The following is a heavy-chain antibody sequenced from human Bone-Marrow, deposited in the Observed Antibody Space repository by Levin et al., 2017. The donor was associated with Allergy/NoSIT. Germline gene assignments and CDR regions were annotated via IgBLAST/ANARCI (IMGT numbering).Heavy chain of an antibody. V-gene: IGHV3-30-3*01. J-gene: IGHJ4*02. Sequence: GESLKISCAASGFTFSSYAMHWVRQAPGKGLEWVAVISYDGSNKYYADSVKGRFTISRDNSKNTLYLQMNSLRAEDTAVYYCASVAGVGYWGQGTLVTVSS. D-gene: IGHD6-19*01. CDR1: GFTFSSYA. CDR3: ASVAGVGY. CDR2: ISYDGSNK.